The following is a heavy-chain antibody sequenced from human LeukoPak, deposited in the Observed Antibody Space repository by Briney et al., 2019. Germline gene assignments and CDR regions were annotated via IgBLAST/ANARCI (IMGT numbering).Heavy chain of an antibody. V-gene: IGHV3-53*01. D-gene: IGHD4-17*01. J-gene: IGHJ4*02. Sequence: GGSLRLSCAASGFTVSGNYMSWVRQAPGKGLEWVSAISSDGNTYYADSVKGRFTISRDNSKNTLLLQMNSLRAEDTAVYYCARLTYGEKFEYWGQGTLATVSS. CDR3: ARLTYGEKFEY. CDR2: ISSDGNT. CDR1: GFTVSGNY.